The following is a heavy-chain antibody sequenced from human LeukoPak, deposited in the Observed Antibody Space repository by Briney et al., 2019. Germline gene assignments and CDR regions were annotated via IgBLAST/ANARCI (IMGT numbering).Heavy chain of an antibody. Sequence: LETLSLTCAVYGGSFSGYYWSWIRQPPGKGLEWIGEINHSGSTNYNPSLKSRVTISVDTSKNQFSLKLSSVTAADTAVYYCARGYRIAAAAPLYWGQGTLVTVSS. D-gene: IGHD6-13*01. V-gene: IGHV4-34*01. CDR3: ARGYRIAAAAPLY. J-gene: IGHJ4*02. CDR2: INHSGST. CDR1: GGSFSGYY.